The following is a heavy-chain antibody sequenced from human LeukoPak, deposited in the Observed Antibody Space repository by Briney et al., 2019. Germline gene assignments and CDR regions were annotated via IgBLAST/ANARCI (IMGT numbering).Heavy chain of an antibody. Sequence: PGGSLRLSCAASGFTFSSYAMSWVRQAPGKGLEWVSAINGSGGSTYYADSVKGRFTISRDNSKNTLCLQMNSLRAEDTAVYYCAKDRSLLLIAAAGYWFDPWGQGTLVTVSS. CDR1: GFTFSSYA. V-gene: IGHV3-23*01. D-gene: IGHD6-13*01. CDR2: INGSGGST. J-gene: IGHJ5*02. CDR3: AKDRSLLLIAAAGYWFDP.